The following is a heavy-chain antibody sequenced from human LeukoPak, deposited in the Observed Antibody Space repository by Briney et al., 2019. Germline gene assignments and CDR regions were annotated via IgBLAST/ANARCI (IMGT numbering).Heavy chain of an antibody. D-gene: IGHD3-10*02. CDR2: KFSHDGTT. J-gene: IGHJ4*02. CDR1: GYSFNSHH. V-gene: IGHV1-46*02. Sequence: ASVKVSCKTSGYSFNSHHVHWVRQAPGQGLEWMGVKFSHDGTTSYTQNFQGRLTMTRDTSTSTVYMELSSLRSEDTAVYYCARLCWGNQLAGFDSWGQGTLVTVSS. CDR3: ARLCWGNQLAGFDS.